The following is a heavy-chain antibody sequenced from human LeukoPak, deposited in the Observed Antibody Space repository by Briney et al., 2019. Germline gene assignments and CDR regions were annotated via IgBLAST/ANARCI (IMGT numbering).Heavy chain of an antibody. CDR2: ISGYNGNT. CDR1: GYTFTNYG. CDR3: ARSLNYYSGNYQLYDY. J-gene: IGHJ4*02. D-gene: IGHD1-26*01. Sequence: AALVKVSCKASGYTFTNYGISWVRQAPGQGLEWMGXISGYNGNTKYAQKFQGRVTMTTDTSTTTAYIELRSLRSDDTAVYYCARSLNYYSGNYQLYDYWGQGTLVTVSS. V-gene: IGHV1-18*01.